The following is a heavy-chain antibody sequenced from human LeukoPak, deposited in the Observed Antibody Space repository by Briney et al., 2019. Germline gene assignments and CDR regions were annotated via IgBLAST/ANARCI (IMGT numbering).Heavy chain of an antibody. Sequence: GASVKVSCKASGYTFTSYYMHWVRQAPGEGLEWMVWINPNSGGTNYAQKFQGRVTMTRDTSISTAYMELSRLRSDDTAVYYCARDYDFWSGYYVSRFDPWGQGTLVTVSS. CDR2: INPNSGGT. J-gene: IGHJ5*02. V-gene: IGHV1-2*02. D-gene: IGHD3-3*01. CDR1: GYTFTSYY. CDR3: ARDYDFWSGYYVSRFDP.